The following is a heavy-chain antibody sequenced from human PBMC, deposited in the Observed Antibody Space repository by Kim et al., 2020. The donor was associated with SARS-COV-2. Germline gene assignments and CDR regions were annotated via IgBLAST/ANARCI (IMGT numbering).Heavy chain of an antibody. CDR2: ISYGRNYT. CDR3: ARVGRSCSGGSCFSVSLSDY. V-gene: IGHV3-11*06. J-gene: IGHJ4*02. Sequence: GGSLRLSCAASGFTFSDYYMSWLRQAPGKGLEWVSYISYGRNYTDYPHSVKGRFSISRDNAKNSLYLQMNSLRAEDTAVYYCARVGRSCSGGSCFSVSLSDYWGQGALVTVSS. CDR1: GFTFSDYY. D-gene: IGHD2-15*01.